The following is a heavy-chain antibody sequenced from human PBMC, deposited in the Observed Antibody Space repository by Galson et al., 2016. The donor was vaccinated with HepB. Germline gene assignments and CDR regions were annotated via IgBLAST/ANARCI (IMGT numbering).Heavy chain of an antibody. Sequence: TLSLTCIVSGDSISSGGSHWIWIRQHPGKGLEWIGFIYYSGSTYYNPSLKSRVTISVDTSKNQFSLKLSSVTVADTAVYYCARVGHLDFWSGYYVPPFDYWGQGTLATVSS. J-gene: IGHJ4*02. CDR2: IYYSGST. CDR1: GDSISSGGSH. D-gene: IGHD3-3*01. CDR3: ARVGHLDFWSGYYVPPFDY. V-gene: IGHV4-31*03.